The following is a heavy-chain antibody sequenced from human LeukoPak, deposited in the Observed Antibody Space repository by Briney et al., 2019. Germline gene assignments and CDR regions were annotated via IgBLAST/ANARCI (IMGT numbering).Heavy chain of an antibody. CDR3: ARDTTYYYDSSGYPTFDY. CDR2: IIPILGIA. Sequence: SVKVSCKASGGTFSSCAISWVRQAPGQGLEWMGRIIPILGIANYAQKFQGRVTITADKSTSTAYMELSSLRSEDTAVYYCARDTTYYYDSSGYPTFDYWGQGTLVTVSS. J-gene: IGHJ4*02. D-gene: IGHD3-22*01. V-gene: IGHV1-69*04. CDR1: GGTFSSCA.